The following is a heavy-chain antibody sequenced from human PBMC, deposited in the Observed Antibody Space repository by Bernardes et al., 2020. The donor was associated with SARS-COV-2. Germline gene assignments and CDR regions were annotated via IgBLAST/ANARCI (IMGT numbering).Heavy chain of an antibody. Sequence: ASVKVSCKVSGYTLTELSMHWVRQAPGKGLEWMGGFDPEDGETIYAQKFQGRVTMTEDTSTDTAYMELSSLRSEDTAVYYCRVVPAAIEYYYYGMDVWGQGTTVTVS. CDR3: RVVPAAIEYYYYGMDV. J-gene: IGHJ6*02. CDR2: FDPEDGET. CDR1: GYTLTELS. V-gene: IGHV1-24*01. D-gene: IGHD2-2*01.